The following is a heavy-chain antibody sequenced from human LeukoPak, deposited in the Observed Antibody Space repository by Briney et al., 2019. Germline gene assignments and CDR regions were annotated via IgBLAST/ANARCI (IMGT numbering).Heavy chain of an antibody. CDR2: ISSSSSYI. Sequence: GGSLRLSCAASGFTFSIYSMNWVRQAPGKGLEWVSSISSSSSYIYYADSVKGRFTISRDNARNSVYLQMNSLRAEDRAVYYCTREGGYDPFEYWGQGTLVTVSS. D-gene: IGHD5-12*01. CDR3: TREGGYDPFEY. CDR1: GFTFSIYS. J-gene: IGHJ4*02. V-gene: IGHV3-21*01.